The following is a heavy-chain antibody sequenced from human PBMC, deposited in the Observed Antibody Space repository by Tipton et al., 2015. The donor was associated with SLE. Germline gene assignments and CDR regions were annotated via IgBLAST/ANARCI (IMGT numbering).Heavy chain of an antibody. CDR2: IYTSGST. D-gene: IGHD6-13*01. V-gene: IGHV4-61*02. Sequence: LRLSCTVSGGSISSGSYYWSWIRQPAGKGLEWIGRIYTSGSTNYNPSLKSRVTISVDTSKNQFSLKLSPVTAADTAVYYCARAMWSSSWFYYFDYWGQGTLVTVSS. J-gene: IGHJ4*02. CDR1: GGSISSGSYY. CDR3: ARAMWSSSWFYYFDY.